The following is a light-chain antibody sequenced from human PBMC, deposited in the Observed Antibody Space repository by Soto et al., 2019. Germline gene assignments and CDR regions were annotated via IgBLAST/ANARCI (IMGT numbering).Light chain of an antibody. CDR1: TSNIGNNY. CDR2: DYN. V-gene: IGLV1-51*01. Sequence: QSVLTQPPSVSAAPGQKVTISCSGSTSNIGNNYVSWYQHLPGAAPKLLIYDYNRRPSGIPDRFSGSRSGTLATLGITGLQTGDEDDYYCATCDSSLRAYVFGAGTKVTVL. J-gene: IGLJ1*01. CDR3: ATCDSSLRAYV.